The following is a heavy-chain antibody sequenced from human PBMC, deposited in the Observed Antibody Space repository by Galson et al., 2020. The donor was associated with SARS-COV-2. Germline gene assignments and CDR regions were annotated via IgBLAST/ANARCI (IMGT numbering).Heavy chain of an antibody. CDR2: TVVPSADT. J-gene: IGHJ5*02. CDR1: GFTSTRSA. V-gene: IGHV1-58*01. Sequence: SVKVSCKASGFTSTRSAVHWVRQARGQRLQWIGWTVVPSADTKYAQTFQERLTTTRDTSTSTIYMEVSSLRSDDTAAYYCAALQTTVTALVSWGQGTLVTVSS. CDR3: AALQTTVTALVS. D-gene: IGHD4-17*01.